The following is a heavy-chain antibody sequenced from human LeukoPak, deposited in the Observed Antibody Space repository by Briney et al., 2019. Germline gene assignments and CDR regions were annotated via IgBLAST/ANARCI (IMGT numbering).Heavy chain of an antibody. D-gene: IGHD4-23*01. V-gene: IGHV3-33*01. Sequence: GRSLRLSCAASGFTFSNYDMHWGRQAPGKGLEWVAVIWYDGSNKYYADSVKGRFTISRDNSKNTLYLQMNSLRAEDTAVYYCARDDYGGKLDIWGQGTVVTVSS. CDR2: IWYDGSNK. J-gene: IGHJ3*02. CDR3: ARDDYGGKLDI. CDR1: GFTFSNYD.